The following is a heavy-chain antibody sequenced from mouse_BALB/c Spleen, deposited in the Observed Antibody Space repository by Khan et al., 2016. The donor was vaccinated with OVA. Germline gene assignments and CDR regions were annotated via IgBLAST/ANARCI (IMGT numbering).Heavy chain of an antibody. V-gene: IGHV5-6-5*01. CDR3: TRLVDY. CDR2: ISSGGST. CDR1: GFTFSSYA. J-gene: IGHJ4*01. Sequence: EVELVESGGGLVKPGGSLKLSCAASGFTFSSYAMSWVRQTPEKRLEWVASISSGGSTYSPDSVMGRFTISRDDASNILYQQMSGRRSDDTAMYYCTRLVDYWGQGTSVTVSS.